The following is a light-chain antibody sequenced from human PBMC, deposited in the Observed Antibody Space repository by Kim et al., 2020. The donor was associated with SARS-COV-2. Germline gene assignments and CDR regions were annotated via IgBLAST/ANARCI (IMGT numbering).Light chain of an antibody. CDR1: QSISSY. V-gene: IGKV1-39*01. CDR2: AAS. Sequence: GDRVTITCRASQSISSYLNWYQQKPGKAPKLLIYAASSLQSGVPSRFSGSGSGTDFTLTISSLQPEDFATYYCQQSYSTPLTFGGGTKVEIK. J-gene: IGKJ4*01. CDR3: QQSYSTPLT.